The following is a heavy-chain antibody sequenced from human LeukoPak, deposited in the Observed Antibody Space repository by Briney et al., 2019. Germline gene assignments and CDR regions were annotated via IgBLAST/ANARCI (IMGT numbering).Heavy chain of an antibody. CDR2: ISGSGGST. D-gene: IGHD3-3*01. CDR1: GFTFSGYA. Sequence: GGSLRLSCAASGFTFSGYAMSWVRQAPGKGLEWVSAISGSGGSTYYADSVKGRFTISRDNSKNTLYLQMNSLRAEDTAVYYCAKHVLRFLEWLPIDAFDIWGQGTMVTVSS. J-gene: IGHJ3*02. V-gene: IGHV3-23*01. CDR3: AKHVLRFLEWLPIDAFDI.